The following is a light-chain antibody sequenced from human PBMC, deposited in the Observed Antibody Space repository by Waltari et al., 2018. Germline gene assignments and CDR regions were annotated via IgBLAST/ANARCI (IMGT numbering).Light chain of an antibody. J-gene: IGLJ6*01. Sequence: QSVLTQPPSASGAPGQRVTISCSGGSSTIGSNIVNWYQQLPGTAPQLLIYSNDQRPSGVPDRFSGSKSGTSASLAISGLQSEDEADYYCAAWIDSLNVNVFGSG. V-gene: IGLV1-44*01. CDR2: SND. CDR3: AAWIDSLNVNV. CDR1: SSTIGSNI.